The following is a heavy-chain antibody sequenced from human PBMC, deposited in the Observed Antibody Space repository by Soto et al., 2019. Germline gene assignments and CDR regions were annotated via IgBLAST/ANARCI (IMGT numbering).Heavy chain of an antibody. CDR1: GFTFSSYG. D-gene: IGHD6-13*01. J-gene: IGHJ4*02. Sequence: GGSLRLSCAASGFTFSSYGMHWVRQAPGKGLEWVALISYDGSNKYYVDSVKGRFTISRDNSENTLYLQMNSLRAEDTAVYYCVKDIGAAGSYYFDYWGQGTLVTVSS. CDR2: ISYDGSNK. V-gene: IGHV3-30*18. CDR3: VKDIGAAGSYYFDY.